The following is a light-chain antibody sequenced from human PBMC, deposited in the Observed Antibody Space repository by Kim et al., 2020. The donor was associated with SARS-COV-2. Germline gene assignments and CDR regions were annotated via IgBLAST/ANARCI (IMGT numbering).Light chain of an antibody. J-gene: IGKJ1*01. CDR1: QSISGY. CDR2: AAT. Sequence: DIQMTQSPSSLSASVGDRLTITCRASQSISGYLNWYQLKPGKVPKLLIYAATTLQRGAPSRFSGAGSGTDFTLTIDSLQPEDFATYYCQQSLAAPLTFGQGTKVDIK. V-gene: IGKV1-39*01. CDR3: QQSLAAPLT.